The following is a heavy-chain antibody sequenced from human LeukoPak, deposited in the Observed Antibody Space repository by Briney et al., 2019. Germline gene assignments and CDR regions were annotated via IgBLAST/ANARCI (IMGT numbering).Heavy chain of an antibody. Sequence: ASVKVSCKASGYTFTGYYMHWVRQAPGQGLEWMGWINPNSGGTNYAQKFQGWVTKTRDTSISTAYMELSRLRSDDTAVYYCARANLTGGIAARPAFFDYWGQGTLVTVSS. J-gene: IGHJ4*02. V-gene: IGHV1-2*04. CDR2: INPNSGGT. CDR3: ARANLTGGIAARPAFFDY. CDR1: GYTFTGYY. D-gene: IGHD6-6*01.